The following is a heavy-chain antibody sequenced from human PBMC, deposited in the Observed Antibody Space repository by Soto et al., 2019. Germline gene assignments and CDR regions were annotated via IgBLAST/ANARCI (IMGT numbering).Heavy chain of an antibody. CDR1: GGTFSSYA. D-gene: IGHD5-12*01. CDR2: IIPIFGTA. Sequence: ASVKVSCKASGGTFSSYAISWVRQAPGQGLEWMGGIIPIFGTANYAQKFQGRVTITADESTSTAYMELSSLRSGDTAVYYCAPLDLPDGYRTSDYWGQGTLVTVSS. V-gene: IGHV1-69*13. CDR3: APLDLPDGYRTSDY. J-gene: IGHJ4*02.